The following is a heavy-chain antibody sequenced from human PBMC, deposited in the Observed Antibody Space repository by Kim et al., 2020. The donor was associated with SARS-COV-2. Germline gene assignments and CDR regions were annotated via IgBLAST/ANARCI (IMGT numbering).Heavy chain of an antibody. D-gene: IGHD2-2*01. CDR1: GFTFSGSY. CDR2: INQDGNMR. Sequence: GGSLRLSCAASGFTFSGSYMTWVRQAPGKGLEWVATINQDGNMRSSVDSVKGRFTISRDNAQNSLYLQIDSLRVEDTAVYYCARVGYCTTSCWPWVIYHWGQGILVTVSS. J-gene: IGHJ5*02. V-gene: IGHV3-7*01. CDR3: ARVGYCTTSCWPWVIYH.